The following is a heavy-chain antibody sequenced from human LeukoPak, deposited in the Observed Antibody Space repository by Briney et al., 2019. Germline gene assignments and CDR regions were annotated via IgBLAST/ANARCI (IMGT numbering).Heavy chain of an antibody. J-gene: IGHJ5*02. D-gene: IGHD6-6*01. CDR2: IIPIFGTA. V-gene: IGHV1-69*13. CDR3: ARDDGEYSSAPGHP. Sequence: SVKVSCKASGGTFSSYAISWVRQAPGQGLEWMGGIIPIFGTANYARKFQGRVTITADESTSTAYMELSSLRSEDTAVYYCARDDGEYSSAPGHPWGQGTLVTVSS. CDR1: GGTFSSYA.